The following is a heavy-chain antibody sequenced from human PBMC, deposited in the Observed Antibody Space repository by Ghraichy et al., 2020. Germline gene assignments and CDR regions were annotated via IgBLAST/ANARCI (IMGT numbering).Heavy chain of an antibody. CDR2: ISSSSSTI. D-gene: IGHD3-16*01. Sequence: GGSLRLSCAASGFTFSSYSINWVRQAPGKGLEWVSYISSSSSTIYYADSVKGRFTISRDNAKNSLYLQMNSLRDEDTAVYYCASELGRYYDYVWGSSKWGQGTLVTVSS. CDR3: ASELGRYYDYVWGSSK. V-gene: IGHV3-48*02. J-gene: IGHJ4*02. CDR1: GFTFSSYS.